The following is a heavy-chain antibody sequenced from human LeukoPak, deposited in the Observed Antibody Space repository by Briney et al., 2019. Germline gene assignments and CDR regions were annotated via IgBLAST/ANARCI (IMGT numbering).Heavy chain of an antibody. V-gene: IGHV3-23*01. D-gene: IGHD3-10*01. Sequence: GGSLRLSCAASGFTFTNYGIHWVRQAPGKGLEWVSAISGSGGATHYADSVKGRFTISRDNSKNTLYLQLNSLRAEDTAVYYCARGGSMVRGVLWGQGTLVTVSS. J-gene: IGHJ4*02. CDR1: GFTFTNYG. CDR2: ISGSGGAT. CDR3: ARGGSMVRGVL.